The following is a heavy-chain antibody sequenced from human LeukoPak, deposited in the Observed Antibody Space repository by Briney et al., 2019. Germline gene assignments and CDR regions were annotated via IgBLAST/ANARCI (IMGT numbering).Heavy chain of an antibody. CDR2: ISSSSSYI. CDR1: GFTFSSYS. D-gene: IGHD3-16*02. CDR3: ARDDLICRIE. Sequence: GGSLRLSCAASGFTFSSYSMNSVRQAPGKGLEWVSSISSSSSYIYYADSVKGRFTISRDNAKNSLYLQMNSLRAEDTAVYYCARDDLICRIEWGQGTLVTVSS. J-gene: IGHJ4*02. V-gene: IGHV3-21*01.